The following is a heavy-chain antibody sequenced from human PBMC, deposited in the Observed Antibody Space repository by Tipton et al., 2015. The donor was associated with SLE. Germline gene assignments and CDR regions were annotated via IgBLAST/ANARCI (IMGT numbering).Heavy chain of an antibody. CDR3: ARGGVLGWNTAAYYYGMDV. Sequence: TLSLTCAVYGGSFSGYYWSWIRQPPGKGLEWIGEINHSGSTNYNPSLKSRVTISVDTSKNQFSLKLSSVTAADTAVYYCARGGVLGWNTAAYYYGMDVWGQGTTVTVSS. J-gene: IGHJ6*02. CDR2: INHSGST. CDR1: GGSFSGYY. D-gene: IGHD1/OR15-1a*01. V-gene: IGHV4-34*01.